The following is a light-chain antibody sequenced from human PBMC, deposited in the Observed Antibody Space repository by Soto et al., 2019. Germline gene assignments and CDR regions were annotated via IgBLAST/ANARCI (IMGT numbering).Light chain of an antibody. V-gene: IGLV2-14*03. Sequence: QAVATQPASVSGSPGQSITISCTGTSSDIGAYNFVSWYQQHPGKAPKLMLYDVNIRPSGVSNRFSGSKSGNTASLTISGLQAEDEADYYCTSWTTSTTMIFGGGTKLTVL. CDR1: SSDIGAYNF. CDR3: TSWTTSTTMI. J-gene: IGLJ2*01. CDR2: DVN.